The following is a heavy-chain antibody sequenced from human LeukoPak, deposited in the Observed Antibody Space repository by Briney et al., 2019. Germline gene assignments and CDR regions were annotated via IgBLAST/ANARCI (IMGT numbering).Heavy chain of an antibody. CDR1: AYSFTGYF. D-gene: IGHD3-10*01. J-gene: IGHJ4*02. Sequence: ASVKVSCKTSAYSFTGYFFHWIRQAPGQGLEWMGWINANSGGTNYAQQFQGRLTMTRDRSISTVYMELSRLRTDDTAVYYCARDFSWGVDSWGQGTLVTVSS. CDR2: INANSGGT. CDR3: ARDFSWGVDS. V-gene: IGHV1-2*02.